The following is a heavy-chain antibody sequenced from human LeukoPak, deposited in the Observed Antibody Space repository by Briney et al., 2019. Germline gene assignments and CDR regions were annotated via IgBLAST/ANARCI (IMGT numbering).Heavy chain of an antibody. CDR3: AREYCSSTSCYWEYFQH. V-gene: IGHV3-23*01. D-gene: IGHD2-2*01. J-gene: IGHJ1*01. CDR2: ISGSGSSGST. CDR1: GFTFSSYA. Sequence: PGGSLRLSCAASGFTFSSYAMSWVRQAPGKGLEWVSTISGSGSSGSTYYADSVKGRFTISRDNAKNSLYLQMNSLRAEDTAVYYCAREYCSSTSCYWEYFQHWGQGTLVTVSS.